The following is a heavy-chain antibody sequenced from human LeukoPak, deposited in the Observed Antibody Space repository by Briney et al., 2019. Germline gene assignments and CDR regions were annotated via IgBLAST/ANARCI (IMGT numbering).Heavy chain of an antibody. CDR2: IIPIFGTA. V-gene: IGHV1-69*01. CDR3: ARSCGGDCYPYYYYGMDV. Sequence: SVKVSCKASGGTFISYAISWVRQAPGQGLEWMGGIIPIFGTANYAHKFQGRVTITADESTSTAYMELSSLRSEDTAVYYCARSCGGDCYPYYYYGMDVWGQGTTVTVSS. J-gene: IGHJ6*02. D-gene: IGHD2-21*02. CDR1: GGTFISYA.